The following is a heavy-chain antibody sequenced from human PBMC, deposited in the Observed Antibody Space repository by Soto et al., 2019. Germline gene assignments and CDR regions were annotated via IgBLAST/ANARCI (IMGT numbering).Heavy chain of an antibody. CDR1: GGTFSSYA. Sequence: QVQLVQSGAEVKKPGSSVKVSCKASGGTFSSYAISWVRQAPGQGLEWMGGIIPIFGTANYAQKFQGRVTITADESTSTAYMELSSLRSEDTAVYYCARDKGMVRGVSTDYGIDVWGQGTTVTVSS. CDR2: IIPIFGTA. D-gene: IGHD3-10*01. CDR3: ARDKGMVRGVSTDYGIDV. J-gene: IGHJ6*02. V-gene: IGHV1-69*01.